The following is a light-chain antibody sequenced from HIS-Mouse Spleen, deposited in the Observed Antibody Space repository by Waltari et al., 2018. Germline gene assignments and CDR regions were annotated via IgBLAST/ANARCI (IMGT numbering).Light chain of an antibody. V-gene: IGLV1-47*01. J-gene: IGLJ1*01. Sequence: QSVLTQPPSASGTPGQRVTIPCSGSDTNTGSTSGYWYQQPPGTAPKLLIYRNNQRPSGVPDRFSGSKSGTSASLAISGLRSEDEADYYCAAWDDSLSGLYVFGTGTKVTVL. CDR2: RNN. CDR1: DTNTGSTS. CDR3: AAWDDSLSGLYV.